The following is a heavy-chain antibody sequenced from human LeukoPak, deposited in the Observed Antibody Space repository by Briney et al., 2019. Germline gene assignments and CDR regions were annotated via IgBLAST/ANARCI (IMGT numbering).Heavy chain of an antibody. D-gene: IGHD3-3*01. J-gene: IGHJ4*02. CDR1: GYSISSGDY. V-gene: IGHV4-38-2*01. Sequence: PSETLSLTCAVSGYSISSGDYWGWIRQPPGKGLEWIGSIYHIGGADYNPSLTSRVTISVDTSNNQFSLTLSSVTAADTAVYYCAREVRDDFWMVLDYWGQGTLVTVSS. CDR3: AREVRDDFWMVLDY. CDR2: IYHIGGA.